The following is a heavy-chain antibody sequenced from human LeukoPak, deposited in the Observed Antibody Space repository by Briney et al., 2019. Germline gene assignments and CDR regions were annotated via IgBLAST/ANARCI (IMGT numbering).Heavy chain of an antibody. CDR1: GFTFSSSW. J-gene: IGHJ4*02. CDR3: ARGPTNGQAFDY. Sequence: GGSLRLSCAASGFTFSSSWMTWVRQAPGEGVEGVASIREDGRQKIDVDSVRGRFNIARDNAKKSVYLQMDSLRAEDTAVYYCARGPTNGQAFDYWGQGTLVSVSS. V-gene: IGHV3-7*01. CDR2: IREDGRQK. D-gene: IGHD2-8*01.